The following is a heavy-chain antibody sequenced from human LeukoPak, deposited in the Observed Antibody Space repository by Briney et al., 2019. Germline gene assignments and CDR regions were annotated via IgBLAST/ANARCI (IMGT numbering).Heavy chain of an antibody. CDR1: GFTFSSYA. J-gene: IGHJ4*02. CDR3: ATTRRITMIVVVITPFDY. V-gene: IGHV3-23*01. D-gene: IGHD3-22*01. CDR2: ISGSGGST. Sequence: PGGSLRLSCAASGFTFSSYAMSWVRQAPGKGLEWVSAISGSGGSTYYADSVKGRFTISRDNSKNMLYLQMNSLRAEDTAVYYCATTRRITMIVVVITPFDYWGQGTLVTVSS.